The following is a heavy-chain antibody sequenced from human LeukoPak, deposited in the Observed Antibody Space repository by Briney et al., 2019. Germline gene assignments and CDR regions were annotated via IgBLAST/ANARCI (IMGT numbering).Heavy chain of an antibody. Sequence: PSETLSLTCAVYGGSFSGYYWSWIRQPPGEGLEWIGEIDHSGSTNYNPSLKSRVTISVDTSKNQFSLKLSSVTAADTAVYYCARGFSSSWYGFDYWGQGTLVTVSS. CDR2: IDHSGST. J-gene: IGHJ4*02. V-gene: IGHV4-34*01. CDR1: GGSFSGYY. CDR3: ARGFSSSWYGFDY. D-gene: IGHD6-13*01.